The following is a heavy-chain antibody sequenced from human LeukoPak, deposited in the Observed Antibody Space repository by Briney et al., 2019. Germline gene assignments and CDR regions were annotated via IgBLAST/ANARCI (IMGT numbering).Heavy chain of an antibody. CDR2: INPSGGST. V-gene: IGHV1-46*01. CDR3: AREGATDDYFDY. Sequence: ASVKVSCKASGYTFTSYYMHWVRQAPGQGLEWMGIINPSGGSTSYAQKLQGRVTMTRDTSTSTVYMELSSLRSEDTAVYYCAREGATDDYFDYWGQGTLVTVSS. D-gene: IGHD1-26*01. CDR1: GYTFTSYY. J-gene: IGHJ4*02.